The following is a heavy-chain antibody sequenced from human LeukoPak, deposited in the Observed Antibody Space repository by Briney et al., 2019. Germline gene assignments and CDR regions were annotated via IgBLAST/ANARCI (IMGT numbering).Heavy chain of an antibody. J-gene: IGHJ4*02. CDR3: ARDDGSSYYYEYFDY. CDR2: IIPIFGTA. V-gene: IGHV1-69*05. CDR1: GGTFSSYA. Sequence: GASVKVSCKASGGTFSSYAISWVRQAPGQGLEWMGRIIPIFGTANYAQKFQGRVTITTDESTSTAYMELRSLISDDTAVYYCARDDGSSYYYEYFDYWGQGTLVTVSS. D-gene: IGHD3-22*01.